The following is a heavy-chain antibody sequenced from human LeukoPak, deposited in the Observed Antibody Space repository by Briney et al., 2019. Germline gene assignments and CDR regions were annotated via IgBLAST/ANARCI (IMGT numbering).Heavy chain of an antibody. J-gene: IGHJ6*03. Sequence: GASVKVSCKASGGSFGNYAISWVRQAPGHGLEWIGGIIPIYGTRNYAQKFQGRVTITTDESTSSVYMDLSSLTSEDTAIYYCARGRRPTDISMFLTPYYYHLDAWGRGTTVTVS. CDR3: ARGRRPTDISMFLTPYYYHLDA. CDR1: GGSFGNYA. D-gene: IGHD2/OR15-2a*01. V-gene: IGHV1-69*05. CDR2: IIPIYGTR.